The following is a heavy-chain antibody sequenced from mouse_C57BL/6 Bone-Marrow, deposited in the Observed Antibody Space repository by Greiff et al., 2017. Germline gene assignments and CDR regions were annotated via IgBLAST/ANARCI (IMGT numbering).Heavy chain of an antibody. J-gene: IGHJ4*01. Sequence: QVQLQQSGAELVRPGTSVTVSCKASGYAFTNYLIEWVKQRPGQGLEWIGVINPGSGGTNYNEKFKGKATLTADKSSSTAYMQLSSLTSEDSAVYFCARDGNFLPDAMDYWGQGTSVTVSS. D-gene: IGHD2-1*01. V-gene: IGHV1-54*01. CDR2: INPGSGGT. CDR1: GYAFTNYL. CDR3: ARDGNFLPDAMDY.